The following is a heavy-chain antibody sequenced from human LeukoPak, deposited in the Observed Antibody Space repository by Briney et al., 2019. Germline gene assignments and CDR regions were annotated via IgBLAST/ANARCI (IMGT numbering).Heavy chain of an antibody. V-gene: IGHV4-30-4*08. CDR1: GGSISSYY. Sequence: PSETLSLTCTVSGGSISSYYWSWIRQPPGKGLEWIGYIYYSGSTYYNPSLKSRVTISVDTSKNQFSLKLSSATAADTAVYYCARDLIDHYYYYYYYMDVWGKGTTVTVSS. D-gene: IGHD2-21*01. CDR3: ARDLIDHYYYYYYYMDV. J-gene: IGHJ6*03. CDR2: IYYSGST.